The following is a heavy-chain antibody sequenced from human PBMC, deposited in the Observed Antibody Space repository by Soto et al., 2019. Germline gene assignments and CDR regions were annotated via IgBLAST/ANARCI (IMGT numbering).Heavy chain of an antibody. CDR2: IIPIFGTA. CDR1: GGTFSSYA. J-gene: IGHJ4*02. D-gene: IGHD3-22*01. CDR3: ARVYPDYYDSSGYPPYFDY. V-gene: IGHV1-69*13. Sequence: SVKVSCKASGGTFSSYAISWVRQAPGQGLEWMGGIIPIFGTANYAQKFQGRVTITADESTSTAYMELSSLRSEDTAVYYCARVYPDYYDSSGYPPYFDYWGQGTLVTVSS.